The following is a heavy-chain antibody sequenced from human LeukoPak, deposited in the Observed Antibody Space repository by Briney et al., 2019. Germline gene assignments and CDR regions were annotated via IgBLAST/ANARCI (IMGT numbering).Heavy chain of an antibody. V-gene: IGHV3-48*04. J-gene: IGHJ4*02. CDR3: ARDQYDTWSRRGNFDS. CDR1: GFTFSQYS. Sequence: GGSLRLSCAASGFTFSQYSMNWFRQAPGKGLEWVSHIRSSSETFYADSVKGRFTISRDNTKNSLYLQMNSLRAEDTAVFYCARDQYDTWSRRGNFDSWGQGTLVIVSS. CDR2: IRSSSET. D-gene: IGHD3-3*01.